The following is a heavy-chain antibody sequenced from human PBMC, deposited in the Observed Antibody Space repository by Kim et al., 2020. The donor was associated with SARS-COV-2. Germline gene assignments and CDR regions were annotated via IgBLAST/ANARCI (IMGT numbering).Heavy chain of an antibody. CDR1: GGSFSGYY. J-gene: IGHJ4*02. D-gene: IGHD5-12*01. Sequence: SETLSLTCAVYGGSFSGYYWSWIRQPPGKGLEWIGEINHSGSTNYNPSLKSRVTISVDTSKNQFSLKLSSVTAADTAVYYCARSSPVIVATIHFDYWGQG. CDR3: ARSSPVIVATIHFDY. V-gene: IGHV4-34*01. CDR2: INHSGST.